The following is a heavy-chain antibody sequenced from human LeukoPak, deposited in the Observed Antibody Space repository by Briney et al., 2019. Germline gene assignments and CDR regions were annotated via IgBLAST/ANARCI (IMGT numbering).Heavy chain of an antibody. V-gene: IGHV4-39*07. D-gene: IGHD5-18*01. CDR3: ARDRGEYSYAYDY. CDR2: VYYSGST. J-gene: IGHJ4*02. CDR1: GGSISINNFW. Sequence: SETLSLTCSISGGSISINNFWWGWIRQSPGKAMEWVGSVYYSGSTYYNPSLTRRLNMSVDTSRNQFSLKLTSLTAADTAVYYCARDRGEYSYAYDYWGQGTLVTVSS.